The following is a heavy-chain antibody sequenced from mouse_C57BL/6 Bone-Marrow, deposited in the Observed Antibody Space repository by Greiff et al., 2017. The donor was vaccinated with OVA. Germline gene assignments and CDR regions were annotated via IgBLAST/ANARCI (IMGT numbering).Heavy chain of an antibody. D-gene: IGHD2-4*01. J-gene: IGHJ3*01. CDR1: GFSLPSYG. Sequence: QVQLQQSGPGLVQPSQSLSITCPVSGFSLPSYGVHWVRQSPGKGLEWRGVIWRGGSTDYNAAFMSRLSITKDNSKSQVFFKMNSLQADDTAIYYCAKNGGLRRRAWFAYWGQGTLVTVSA. CDR2: IWRGGST. V-gene: IGHV2-5*01. CDR3: AKNGGLRRRAWFAY.